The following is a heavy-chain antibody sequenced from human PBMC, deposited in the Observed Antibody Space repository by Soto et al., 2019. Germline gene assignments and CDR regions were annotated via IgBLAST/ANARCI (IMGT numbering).Heavy chain of an antibody. V-gene: IGHV3-74*01. CDR3: ARQAYDIHLAS. CDR1: GFIFRNYW. D-gene: IGHD3-9*01. J-gene: IGHJ4*02. CDR2: TTIDGTAT. Sequence: EVKLVESGGGFVQPGGSLRLSCTASGFIFRNYWMYWVRQAPGKGPVWVALTTIDGTATGLADSVKGRFTIHRDNAKDTLYLELTSLRAYDTAVYYSARQAYDIHLASWGQGTRVTASS.